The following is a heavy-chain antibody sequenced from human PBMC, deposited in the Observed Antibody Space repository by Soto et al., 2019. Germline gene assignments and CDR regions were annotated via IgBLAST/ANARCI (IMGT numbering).Heavy chain of an antibody. V-gene: IGHV3-9*02. CDR2: ISSNSDTI. D-gene: IGHD4-17*01. J-gene: IGHJ4*02. Sequence: EVQLVESGGGLVQPGRFLRLSCVASGFTADDYAMHWVRQAPGKGLEWVSGISSNSDTIDYADSVKGRFTISRDNAKNSLFLQMNSLRPEDTALYYCAKDMKWGGMTTIHYFDSWGQGTLVTVSS. CDR1: GFTADDYA. CDR3: AKDMKWGGMTTIHYFDS.